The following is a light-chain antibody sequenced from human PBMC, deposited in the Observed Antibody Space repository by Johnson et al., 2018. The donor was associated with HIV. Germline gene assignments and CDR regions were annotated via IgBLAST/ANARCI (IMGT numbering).Light chain of an antibody. J-gene: IGLJ1*01. CDR2: ENN. Sequence: QSELTQPPSVSAAPGQKVTISCSGSSSNIGNNYVSWYQQLPGTAPKLLIYENNKRPSGIPDRFSGSKSGTSATLGITGLQTGDEADYYCGTWDSSLSAGVFGAGTNVTVL. CDR1: SSNIGNNY. CDR3: GTWDSSLSAGV. V-gene: IGLV1-51*02.